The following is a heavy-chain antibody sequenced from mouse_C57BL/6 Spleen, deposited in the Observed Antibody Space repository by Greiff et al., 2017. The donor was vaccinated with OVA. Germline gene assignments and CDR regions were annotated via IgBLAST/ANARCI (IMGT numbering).Heavy chain of an antibody. V-gene: IGHV2-6-1*01. J-gene: IGHJ4*01. CDR3: ARQPMAGTDAMDY. CDR2: IWSDGST. D-gene: IGHD3-3*01. CDR1: GFSLTSYG. Sequence: VKLQESGPGLVAPSQSLSITCTVSGFSLTSYGVHWVRQPPGKGLEWLVVIWSDGSTTYNSAPKSRLSTSKDNSKSQVFLKMNSLQTDDTAMYYCARQPMAGTDAMDYWGQGTSVTVSS.